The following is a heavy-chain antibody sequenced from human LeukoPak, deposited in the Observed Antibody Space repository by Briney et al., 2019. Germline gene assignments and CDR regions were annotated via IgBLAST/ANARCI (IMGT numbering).Heavy chain of an antibody. D-gene: IGHD6-13*01. CDR2: IYYSGST. CDR1: GGSISSGGYY. Sequence: PSQTLSLTCTVSGGSISSGGYYWRWIRQHPGKGLEWIGYIYYSGSTYYNPSLKSRVTISVDTSKNQFSLKLSSVTAADTAVYYCARLKGWSSWTFDYWGQGTLVTVSS. V-gene: IGHV4-31*03. CDR3: ARLKGWSSWTFDY. J-gene: IGHJ4*02.